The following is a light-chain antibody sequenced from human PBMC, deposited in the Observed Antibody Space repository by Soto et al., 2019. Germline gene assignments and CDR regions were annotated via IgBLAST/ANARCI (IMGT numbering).Light chain of an antibody. Sequence: QAVVTQPPSASGTPGQGVTISCSGSSSNIGSNSVYWYQQVPGTAPILLINSHNQRPSGVPDRFSGSKSGTSASLAISGLRSEDEADYYCAAWDDSLRAWVFGGGTKLTVL. CDR2: SHN. V-gene: IGLV1-47*02. CDR3: AAWDDSLRAWV. J-gene: IGLJ3*02. CDR1: SSNIGSNS.